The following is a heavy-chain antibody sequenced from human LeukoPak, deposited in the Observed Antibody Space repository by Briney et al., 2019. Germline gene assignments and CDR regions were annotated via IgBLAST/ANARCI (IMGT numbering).Heavy chain of an antibody. CDR2: INSDGSST. CDR3: ARDKTRYCGSTSCEVDYFDY. V-gene: IGHV3-74*01. J-gene: IGHJ4*02. D-gene: IGHD2-2*01. CDR1: GFTFSSYW. Sequence: GGSLRLSCAASGFTFSSYWMHWVRQAPGKGLVWVSRINSDGSSTSYADSVKGRFTISRDNAKNTLYLQMNSLRAEDTAVYYCARDKTRYCGSTSCEVDYFDYWGQGTLVTVSS.